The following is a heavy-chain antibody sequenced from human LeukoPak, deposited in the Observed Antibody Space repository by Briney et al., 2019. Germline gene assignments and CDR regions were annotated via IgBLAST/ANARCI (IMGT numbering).Heavy chain of an antibody. CDR3: ARVVGKWEFDY. J-gene: IGHJ4*02. D-gene: IGHD1-26*01. V-gene: IGHV3-11*01. Sequence: GGSLRLSCAASRFTFSDYYMGWIRQAPGKGLEWVSSITHSGSTIYYADSVKGRFTISRDNAKNSLYLQMNSLRAEDTAVYYCARVVGKWEFDYWGQGTLVTVSS. CDR1: RFTFSDYY. CDR2: ITHSGSTI.